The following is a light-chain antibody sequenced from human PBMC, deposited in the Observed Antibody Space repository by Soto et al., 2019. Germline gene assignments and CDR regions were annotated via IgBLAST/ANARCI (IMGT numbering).Light chain of an antibody. CDR1: SSDVGTYIY. V-gene: IGLV2-14*01. CDR2: EVS. Sequence: QSVLTQPASVSGSPGQSITISCTGTSSDVGTYIYVSWYQQHPGKPPKLMIYEVSNRPSGVSNRFSGSKSGNTASLTISGLQAEDEADYYCSSYTSSSILVFGGGTQLTVL. J-gene: IGLJ2*01. CDR3: SSYTSSSILV.